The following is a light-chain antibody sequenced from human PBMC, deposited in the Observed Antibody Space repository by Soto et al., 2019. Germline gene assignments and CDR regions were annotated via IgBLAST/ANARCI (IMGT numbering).Light chain of an antibody. CDR1: RTDVDGYDY. CDR2: DDY. V-gene: IGLV2-14*03. CDR3: TSYTRSTPFYV. J-gene: IGLJ1*01. Sequence: QSVLTQPASVSGSPGQSIAISCTGVRTDVDGYDYVSWYQQHPGQAPQLIIYDDYNRPSGVSHNFSGSKYDDTASQNNNRLQAEDEADYYCTSYTRSTPFYVFGTGTKVTVL.